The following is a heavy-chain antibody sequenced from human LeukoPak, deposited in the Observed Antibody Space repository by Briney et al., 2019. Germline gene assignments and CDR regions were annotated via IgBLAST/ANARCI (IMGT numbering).Heavy chain of an antibody. Sequence: ASVKVSCKASGYTFTSYVISWVGQAPGQGVEGMGWISAYNGNTNYAQKLQGRVTMTTDISRRTAYMELRRLRSDDTAVYYCARAGGHYYGSGSPNTEFDYWGQGTLVTVSS. J-gene: IGHJ4*02. CDR3: ARAGGHYYGSGSPNTEFDY. CDR2: ISAYNGNT. V-gene: IGHV1-18*01. D-gene: IGHD3-10*01. CDR1: GYTFTSYV.